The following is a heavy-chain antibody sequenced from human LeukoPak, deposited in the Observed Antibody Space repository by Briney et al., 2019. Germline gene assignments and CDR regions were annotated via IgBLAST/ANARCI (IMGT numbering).Heavy chain of an antibody. CDR1: GFTVSSNY. CDR3: ARDQRSWYFDL. Sequence: GGSLRLSCAASGFTVSSNYMSWVRQAPGKGLEWVSVIYSGGSTYYADSVKGRFTISRDNSENALYLQMNNLRAEDTAVYYCARDQRSWYFDLWGRGTLVTVSS. V-gene: IGHV3-53*01. J-gene: IGHJ2*01. CDR2: IYSGGST.